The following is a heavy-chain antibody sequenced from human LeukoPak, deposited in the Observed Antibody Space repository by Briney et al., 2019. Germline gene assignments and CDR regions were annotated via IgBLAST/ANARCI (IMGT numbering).Heavy chain of an antibody. CDR3: AKTSVGEGRIIASGYFDK. CDR2: IKQDGSEK. Sequence: GGSLRLSCAASGFTFSSYWMSWVRQAPGKGLEWVANIKQDGSEKYYVDSVKGRFTISRDNSKNTLYLQMNSLRAEDTAVYYCAKTSVGEGRIIASGYFDKWGQGTLVTVSS. CDR1: GFTFSSYW. J-gene: IGHJ4*02. V-gene: IGHV3-7*05. D-gene: IGHD2-15*01.